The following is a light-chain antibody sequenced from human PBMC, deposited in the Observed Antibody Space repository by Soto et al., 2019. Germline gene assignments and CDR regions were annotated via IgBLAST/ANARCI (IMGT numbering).Light chain of an antibody. Sequence: QSALTQPASVSGSPGQSIAISCTGTSSDVGGYNYVSWYQQHPGKAPKLMIYDVNNRLSGVSNRFSGPKSGNTASLTISGLQVADEADYYCSSYTSSSTLVFGTGTKLTVL. V-gene: IGLV2-14*01. CDR1: SSDVGGYNY. CDR3: SSYTSSSTLV. CDR2: DVN. J-gene: IGLJ1*01.